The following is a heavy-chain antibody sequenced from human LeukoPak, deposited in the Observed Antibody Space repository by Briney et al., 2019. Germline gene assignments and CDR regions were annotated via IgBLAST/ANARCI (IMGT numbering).Heavy chain of an antibody. CDR1: GYTFTNYY. D-gene: IGHD4-23*01. CDR3: ARDNSIGGRGWWFDP. V-gene: IGHV1-46*01. J-gene: IGHJ5*02. Sequence: AASVKVSCKASGYTFTNYYMHWVRQAPGQGLEWMGLINPSGGSTSYAEKFQGRVIMTRDMSTTTDYMELSSLRSGDTAVYYCARDNSIGGRGWWFDPWGQGTLVTVSS. CDR2: INPSGGST.